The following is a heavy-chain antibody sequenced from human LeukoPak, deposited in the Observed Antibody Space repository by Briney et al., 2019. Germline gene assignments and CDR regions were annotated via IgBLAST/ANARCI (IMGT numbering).Heavy chain of an antibody. J-gene: IGHJ3*02. CDR1: GGTFSSYA. Sequence: GSSVKVSCKASGGTFSSYAISWVRQAPGQGLEWMGRINVILDTANYAQKFQGRATIIADISTSTSYMELSSLRSEDTAVYYCARDQGIGDASDIWGQGTMVTVSS. V-gene: IGHV1-69*04. CDR2: INVILDTA. CDR3: ARDQGIGDASDI.